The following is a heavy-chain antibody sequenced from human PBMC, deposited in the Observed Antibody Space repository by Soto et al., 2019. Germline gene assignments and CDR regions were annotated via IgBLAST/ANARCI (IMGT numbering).Heavy chain of an antibody. Sequence: QVQVVESGGGVVQPGTSLRLSCAASGFAFTNYGIHWVRQAPGNGLEWVAHISNDGSKKFYGDSVKGRFTISRDNSENTVYLQMTSLRPDDTAVFYCARDVAMPTGLGLGYWGQGTLVTVSS. CDR3: ARDVAMPTGLGLGY. D-gene: IGHD6-19*01. CDR1: GFAFTNYG. J-gene: IGHJ4*02. V-gene: IGHV3-30*03. CDR2: ISNDGSKK.